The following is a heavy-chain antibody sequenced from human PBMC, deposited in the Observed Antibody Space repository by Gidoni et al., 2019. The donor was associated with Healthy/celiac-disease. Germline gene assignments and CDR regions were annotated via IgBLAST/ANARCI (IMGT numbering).Heavy chain of an antibody. CDR2: LIPIFGTA. J-gene: IGHJ3*02. CDR3: ARERDYCSSTSCYPHAAFDI. Sequence: QVPLVKSGAEVKKPGSSVKVSCKASGGTFSSYATRWVRQAPGQVLEWMGGLIPIFGTANYAQKFQGSVTITADKATSTAYMELSSLRSEDTAVYYCARERDYCSSTSCYPHAAFDIWGQGTMVTVSS. D-gene: IGHD2-2*01. CDR1: GGTFSSYA. V-gene: IGHV1-69*06.